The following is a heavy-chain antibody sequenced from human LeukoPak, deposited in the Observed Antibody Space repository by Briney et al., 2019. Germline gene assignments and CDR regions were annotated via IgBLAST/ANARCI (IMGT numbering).Heavy chain of an antibody. Sequence: GGSLRLSCAASGLSFSSYWMHWVRQAPGKGLVWVSRINTDGSGTTYADSVKGRFTISRDNAKNSLYLQMNSLRAEDTALYYCAKDRRTYDYVWGSYRFFDYWGQGTLVTVSS. V-gene: IGHV3-74*01. CDR2: INTDGSGT. J-gene: IGHJ4*02. CDR3: AKDRRTYDYVWGSYRFFDY. CDR1: GLSFSSYW. D-gene: IGHD3-16*02.